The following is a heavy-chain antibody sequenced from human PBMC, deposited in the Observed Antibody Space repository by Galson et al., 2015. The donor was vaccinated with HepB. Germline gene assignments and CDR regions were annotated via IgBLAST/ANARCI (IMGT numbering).Heavy chain of an antibody. J-gene: IGHJ4*02. Sequence: PALVKPTQTLTLTCTFSGFSLSTRGVGVGWIRQPPGKALEWLALIYWNDDKRYSPSLKSRLTITKDTSKNQVVLTMTNMDPVDTATYYCAHSERVVTAIVYFDYWGQGTTVTVSS. D-gene: IGHD2-21*02. CDR2: IYWNDDK. CDR1: GFSLSTRGVG. V-gene: IGHV2-5*01. CDR3: AHSERVVTAIVYFDY.